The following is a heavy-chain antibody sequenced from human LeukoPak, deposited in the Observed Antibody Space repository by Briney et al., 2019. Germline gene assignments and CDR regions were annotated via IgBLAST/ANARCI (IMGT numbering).Heavy chain of an antibody. CDR3: ARSTGSGYYYGMDV. J-gene: IGHJ6*04. CDR1: GGSISTSYY. Sequence: SETLSLTCTVSGGSISTSYYWGWIRQPPGKGPEWIGEINHSGSTNYDPSLKSRVTISVDTSKNQFSLKLSSVTAADTAVYYCARSTGSGYYYGMDVWGKGTTVTVSS. V-gene: IGHV4-34*01. CDR2: INHSGST. D-gene: IGHD2-8*02.